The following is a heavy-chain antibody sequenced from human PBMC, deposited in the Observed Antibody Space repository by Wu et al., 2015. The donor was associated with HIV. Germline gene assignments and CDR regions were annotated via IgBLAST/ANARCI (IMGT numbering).Heavy chain of an antibody. V-gene: IGHV1-18*01. D-gene: IGHD3-3*01. J-gene: IGHJ5*02. Sequence: QVQLVQSGGVVKKPGASMNISCKTSGYTFIKYGINWVRQAPGKGPEWMGWISPYSGNTEFSQKFQRRVSMTADKSTNTAYLGLTSLMSDDTAVYFCVRDRFEGKEFWSGFPLNPWGQGTLVTVSS. CDR2: ISPYSGNT. CDR1: GYTFIKYG. CDR3: VRDRFEGKEFWSGFPLNP.